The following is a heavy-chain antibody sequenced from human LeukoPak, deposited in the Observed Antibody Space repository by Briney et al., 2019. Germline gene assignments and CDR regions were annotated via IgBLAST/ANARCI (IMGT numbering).Heavy chain of an antibody. CDR1: GYTFTDYY. D-gene: IGHD6-13*01. J-gene: IGHJ4*02. V-gene: IGHV1-2*02. CDR3: ARWAALCNDH. Sequence: ASVKVSCKPSGYTFTDYYIHWVRQAPVQGLEWMGWINPNTGGTNYVQKFQGRVTMTRDTSISTAYMELSRLTYDDTAVYYCARWAALCNDHWGQGTLVTVSS. CDR2: INPNTGGT.